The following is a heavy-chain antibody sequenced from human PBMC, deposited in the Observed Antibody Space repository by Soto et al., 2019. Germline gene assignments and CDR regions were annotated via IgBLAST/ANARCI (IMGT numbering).Heavy chain of an antibody. CDR2: INPNSGGT. CDR3: ARSETSGWHYSYGMDV. J-gene: IGHJ6*02. CDR1: GYTFTGYY. D-gene: IGHD6-19*01. Sequence: ASVKVSCKASGYTFTGYYMHWVRQAPGQGLEWMGWINPNSGGTNYAQKFQGRVTMTRDTSISTAYMELSRLRSDDTAVYYCARSETSGWHYSYGMDVWGQESTVTVSS. V-gene: IGHV1-2*02.